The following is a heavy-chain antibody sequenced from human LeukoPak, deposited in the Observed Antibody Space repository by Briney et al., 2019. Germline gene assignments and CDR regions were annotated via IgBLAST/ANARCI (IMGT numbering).Heavy chain of an antibody. D-gene: IGHD5-24*01. CDR1: GYTFTSYD. J-gene: IGHJ3*02. V-gene: IGHV1-2*02. CDR2: MNPNSGGT. CDR3: ARGIRVGYNSDAFDI. Sequence: GASVKVSCKASGYTFTSYDINWVRQATGQGLEWMGWMNPNSGGTNYAQKFQGRVTMTRDTSISTAYMELSRLRSDDTAVYYCARGIRVGYNSDAFDIWGQGTMVTVSS.